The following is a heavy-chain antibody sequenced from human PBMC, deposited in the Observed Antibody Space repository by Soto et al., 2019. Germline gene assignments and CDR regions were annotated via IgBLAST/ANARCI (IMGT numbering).Heavy chain of an antibody. CDR2: ISSYGSDT. D-gene: IGHD3-16*01. CDR3: ASNYAYAEGYYWYGIDV. CDR1: GFTFSRYW. Sequence: EVQLVGSGGGLVLPGGSLRLSCAASGFTFSRYWMHWVRQAPGKGLVWVSRISSYGSDTHYADSVKGRFTISRDNAKNTLYLQMNSLRADDTAVYYCASNYAYAEGYYWYGIDVWGQGTTVTVSS. V-gene: IGHV3-74*01. J-gene: IGHJ6*02.